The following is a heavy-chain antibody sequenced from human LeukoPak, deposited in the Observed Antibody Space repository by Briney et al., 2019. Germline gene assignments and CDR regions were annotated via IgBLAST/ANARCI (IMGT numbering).Heavy chain of an antibody. CDR3: AIDSSIIMIRGVKDY. D-gene: IGHD3-10*01. CDR1: GFTFSSYS. J-gene: IGHJ4*02. V-gene: IGHV3-21*01. Sequence: GGSLRLSCAASGFTFSSYSMNWVRQAPGKGLEWVSSISSSSSYIFYADSLKGRFTISRDNARNLLYLQMNSMKAEDTAVYYCAIDSSIIMIRGVKDYWGQGTLVTVSS. CDR2: ISSSSSYI.